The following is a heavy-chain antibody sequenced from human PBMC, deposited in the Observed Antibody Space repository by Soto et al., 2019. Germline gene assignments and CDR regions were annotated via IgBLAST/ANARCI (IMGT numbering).Heavy chain of an antibody. CDR1: GASVSSNSYY. D-gene: IGHD6-19*01. CDR3: ARQSAMDV. J-gene: IGHJ6*02. V-gene: IGHV3-53*01. Sequence: ETLSLTCIVSGASVSSNSYYWTWVRQAPGKGLEWVSVIYSGGSTYYADSVKGRFTISRDNSKNTLYLQMNSLRAEDTAVYYCARQSAMDVWGQGTTVTVSS. CDR2: IYSGGST.